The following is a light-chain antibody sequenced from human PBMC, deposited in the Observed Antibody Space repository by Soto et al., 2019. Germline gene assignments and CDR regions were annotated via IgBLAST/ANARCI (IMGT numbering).Light chain of an antibody. Sequence: QSALTQPPSASGSPGQSVTISCTGTSSDVGGYNYVSWYQQHPGKAPKLMIYEVSKRPSGVPDRFSGSKSGNTASLTVSGLQAEDDADYYCSSDAGTVVFGGGTKLTVL. J-gene: IGLJ2*01. CDR3: SSDAGTVV. CDR2: EVS. V-gene: IGLV2-8*01. CDR1: SSDVGGYNY.